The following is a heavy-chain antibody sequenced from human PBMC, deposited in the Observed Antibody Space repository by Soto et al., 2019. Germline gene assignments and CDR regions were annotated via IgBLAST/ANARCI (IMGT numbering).Heavy chain of an antibody. D-gene: IGHD5-18*01. CDR3: ARHGYSYGGGYFDY. V-gene: IGHV3-66*04. J-gene: IGHJ4*02. CDR2: IYSGGSA. CDR1: GFTVSSNY. Sequence: EVQLVESGGGLVQPGGSLRLSCAASGFTVSSNYMSWVRQAPGKGLEWVSVIYSGGSAYYADSVKGRFTISRDNSKNSLYLQMNSRSAEDAAVYYCARHGYSYGGGYFDYWGQGTLVTVSS.